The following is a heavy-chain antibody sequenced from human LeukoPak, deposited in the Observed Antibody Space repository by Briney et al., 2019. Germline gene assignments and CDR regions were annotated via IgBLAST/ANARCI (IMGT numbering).Heavy chain of an antibody. CDR3: AKDRGYITYYFDY. Sequence: GGSLRLSCTASGFTVSSDYMNWVRQAPGKGLEWVSVIQSSGSTYYADSVKGRFTISRDNSKNTLYLQMNSLRAEDSAVYYCAKDRGYITYYFDYWGQGTLVTVSS. V-gene: IGHV3-66*03. CDR2: IQSSGST. J-gene: IGHJ4*02. D-gene: IGHD3-10*01. CDR1: GFTVSSDY.